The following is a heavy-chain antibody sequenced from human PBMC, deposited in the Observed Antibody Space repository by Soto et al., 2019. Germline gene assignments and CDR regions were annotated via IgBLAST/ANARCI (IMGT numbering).Heavy chain of an antibody. V-gene: IGHV1-69*13. CDR2: IIPIFGTA. CDR1: GGTFSSYA. J-gene: IGHJ6*02. Sequence: SVKVSCKASGGTFSSYAISWVRQAPGQGLDWMGGIIPIFGTANYAQKFQGRVTITADESTSTAYMELSSLRSEDTAVYYCASCRSGGSCYWLLDVWGQGTTVTVSS. CDR3: ASCRSGGSCYWLLDV. D-gene: IGHD2-15*01.